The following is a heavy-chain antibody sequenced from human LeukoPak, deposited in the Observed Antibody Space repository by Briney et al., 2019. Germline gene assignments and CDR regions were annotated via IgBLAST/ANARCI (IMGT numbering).Heavy chain of an antibody. CDR3: ARGLWFGELLDNWFDP. CDR2: IYTSGST. Sequence: SETLSLTCTVSGGSISSYYWSWIRQPAGKGLEWIGRIYTSGSTNYNPSLKSRVTMSVDTSKNQFSLKLSSVTAADTAVYYCARGLWFGELLDNWFDPWGQGTLVTVSS. D-gene: IGHD3-10*01. J-gene: IGHJ5*02. V-gene: IGHV4-4*07. CDR1: GGSISSYY.